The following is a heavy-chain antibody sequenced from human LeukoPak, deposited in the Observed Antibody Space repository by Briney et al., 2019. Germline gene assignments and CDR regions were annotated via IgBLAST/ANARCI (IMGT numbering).Heavy chain of an antibody. D-gene: IGHD6-19*01. Sequence: SETLSLTCAVSGGSISSSNWWSWVRQPPGKGLEWIGEIYHSGSTNYNPSLRSRVTISVDKSKNQFSLKLSSVTAADTAVYYCAREHSSGAPLDYWGQGTLVTVSS. V-gene: IGHV4-4*02. CDR2: IYHSGST. CDR1: GGSISSSNW. CDR3: AREHSSGAPLDY. J-gene: IGHJ4*02.